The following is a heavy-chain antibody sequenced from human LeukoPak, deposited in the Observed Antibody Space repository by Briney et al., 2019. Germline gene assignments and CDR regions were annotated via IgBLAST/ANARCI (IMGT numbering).Heavy chain of an antibody. V-gene: IGHV3-30-3*01. J-gene: IGHJ4*02. D-gene: IGHD6-13*01. Sequence: GGSLRLSCAASGFIFSSYAIHWVRQAPGKGLEWVAVISYDGSNKYYADSVKGRFTISRDNSKNTLFLHMNTLRPEDTAVYYCARVGVRTAAAGRGGGSPYFDSWGQGTLVTVSS. CDR2: ISYDGSNK. CDR1: GFIFSSYA. CDR3: ARVGVRTAAAGRGGGSPYFDS.